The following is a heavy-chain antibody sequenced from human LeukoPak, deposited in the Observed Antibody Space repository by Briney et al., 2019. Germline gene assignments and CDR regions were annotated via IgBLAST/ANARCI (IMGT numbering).Heavy chain of an antibody. D-gene: IGHD5-24*01. Sequence: SETLSLTCTVSGGSISSYYWSWIRQPPGKGLEWIGEINHSGSTNYNPSLKSRVTISVDTSKNQFSLKLSSVTAADTAVYYCASLNRRDGYNSADYWGQGTLVTVSS. V-gene: IGHV4-34*01. J-gene: IGHJ4*02. CDR2: INHSGST. CDR3: ASLNRRDGYNSADY. CDR1: GGSISSYY.